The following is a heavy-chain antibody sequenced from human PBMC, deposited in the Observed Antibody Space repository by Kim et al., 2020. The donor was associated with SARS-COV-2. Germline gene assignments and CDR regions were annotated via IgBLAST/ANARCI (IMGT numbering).Heavy chain of an antibody. CDR1: GGSFSGYY. J-gene: IGHJ4*02. V-gene: IGHV4-34*01. D-gene: IGHD3-16*01. CDR3: ARVIYVWGSHYYFDY. Sequence: SETLSLTCAVYGGSFSGYYWSWIRQPPGKGLEWIGEINHSGSTNYNPSLKSRVTISVDTSKNQFSLKLSSVTAADTAVYYCARVIYVWGSHYYFDYWGQGTLVTVSS. CDR2: INHSGST.